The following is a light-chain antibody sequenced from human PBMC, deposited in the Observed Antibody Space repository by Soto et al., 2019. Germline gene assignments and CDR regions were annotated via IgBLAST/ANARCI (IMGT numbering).Light chain of an antibody. V-gene: IGKV1-5*01. CDR3: HQYNSYSET. Sequence: DIQMTQSPSTLSASVGDRVTITCRASQSISSWLAWYQQKPGKAPKLLIYDASSLESGVPSRFSGSGSGTDFTLTISSLQPDDFATYYCHQYNSYSETFGQGTKVDIK. J-gene: IGKJ1*01. CDR1: QSISSW. CDR2: DAS.